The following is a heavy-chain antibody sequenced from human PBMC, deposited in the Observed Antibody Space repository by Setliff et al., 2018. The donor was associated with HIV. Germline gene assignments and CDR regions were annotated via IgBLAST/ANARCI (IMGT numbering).Heavy chain of an antibody. D-gene: IGHD2-2*01. CDR2: MYSSGTT. CDR3: AREGSSISPIPL. CDR1: GGSISSYY. V-gene: IGHV4-59*12. Sequence: SETLSLTCTVSGGSISSYYWSWVRQPPGKGPEWMGYMYSSGTTNYNPSLKSRVIMSVDTSKSQFSLNLTSVTAADTAVYHCAREGSSISPIPLWGQGTLVTVSS. J-gene: IGHJ4*02.